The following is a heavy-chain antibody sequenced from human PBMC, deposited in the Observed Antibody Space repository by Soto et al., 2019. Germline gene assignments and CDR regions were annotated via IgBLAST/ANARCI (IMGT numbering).Heavy chain of an antibody. CDR1: GGTFSGYA. D-gene: IGHD5-12*01. CDR2: IIPIFGTA. CDR3: ARSTRPGQMATIILAYYYYGMDV. V-gene: IGHV1-69*13. J-gene: IGHJ6*02. Sequence: SVKVSCKASGGTFSGYAISWVRQAPGQGLEWMGGIIPIFGTANYAQKFQGRVTITADESTSTAYMELSSLRSEDTAVYYCARSTRPGQMATIILAYYYYGMDVWGQGTTVTVSS.